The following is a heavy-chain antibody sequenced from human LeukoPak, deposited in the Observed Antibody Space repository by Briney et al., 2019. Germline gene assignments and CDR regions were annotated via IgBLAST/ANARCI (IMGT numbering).Heavy chain of an antibody. V-gene: IGHV4-34*01. CDR2: INHSGST. J-gene: IGHJ5*02. Sequence: PSETLSLTCGVYDGSFSSYYWSWIRQPPGKGLEWIGEINHSGSTNYNPSLKSRLTISVDTSKNQFSLKLSSVTAADTAVYYCAREVSEQQLESWFDPWGQGTLVTVSS. CDR1: DGSFSSYY. D-gene: IGHD6-13*01. CDR3: AREVSEQQLESWFDP.